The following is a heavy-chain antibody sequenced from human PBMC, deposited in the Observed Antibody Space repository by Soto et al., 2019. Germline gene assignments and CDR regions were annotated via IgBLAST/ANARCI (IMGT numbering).Heavy chain of an antibody. CDR1: GFTFSSYA. V-gene: IGHV3-64*01. J-gene: IGHJ4*02. Sequence: EVQLVESGGGLVQPGGSLRLSCAASGFTFSSYAMHWVRQAPGKGLEYVSAISSNGGGKYYANSVKGRFTISRDNSKNTLYLQMGSLRAEDMAVYYCARGPGYYFDYWGQGTLVTVSS. CDR2: ISSNGGGK. CDR3: ARGPGYYFDY.